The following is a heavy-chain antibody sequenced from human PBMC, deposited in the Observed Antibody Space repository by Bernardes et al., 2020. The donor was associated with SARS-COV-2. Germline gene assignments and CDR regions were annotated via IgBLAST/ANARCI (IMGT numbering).Heavy chain of an antibody. CDR3: ARDRLAVDAARYYYYGMDV. CDR1: GYTFTSYG. J-gene: IGHJ6*02. V-gene: IGHV1-18*01. CDR2: ISAYNGNT. D-gene: IGHD6-19*01. Sequence: ASVKVSCKASGYTFTSYGISWVRQAPGQGLEWMGWISAYNGNTNYAQKLQGRVTMTTDTSTSTAYMELRSLRSDDTAVYYCARDRLAVDAARYYYYGMDVWGQGTTVTVSS.